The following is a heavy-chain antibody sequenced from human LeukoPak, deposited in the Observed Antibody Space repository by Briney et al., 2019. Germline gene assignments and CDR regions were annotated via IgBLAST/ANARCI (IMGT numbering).Heavy chain of an antibody. V-gene: IGHV4-59*01. J-gene: IGHJ5*02. CDR1: GGSISSYY. CDR2: IYYSGST. Sequence: SETLSLTCTVSGGSISSYYWSWIRQPPGKGLEWIGYIYYSGSTNYNPSLKSRVTISVDTSKNQFSLKLSSMTAADTAVYYCARDRGNYWFDPWGQGTLVTVSS. CDR3: ARDRGNYWFDP. D-gene: IGHD4-23*01.